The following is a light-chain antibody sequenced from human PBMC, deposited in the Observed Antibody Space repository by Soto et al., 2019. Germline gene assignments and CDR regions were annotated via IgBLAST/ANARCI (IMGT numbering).Light chain of an antibody. CDR1: QGISSY. J-gene: IGKJ3*01. CDR3: QQFNSYPFT. V-gene: IGKV1-9*01. Sequence: DIQLTQSPSFLSASVGDRVTITCRASQGISSYLAWYQQKPGQAPKVLIYEASTMQSGVPSRFSGSGSGTEFTLTISGLQPEDSATYYCQQFNSYPFTFGPGTKVDIK. CDR2: EAS.